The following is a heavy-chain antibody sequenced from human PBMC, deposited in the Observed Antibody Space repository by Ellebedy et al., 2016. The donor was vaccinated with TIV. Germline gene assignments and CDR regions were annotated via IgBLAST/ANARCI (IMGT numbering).Heavy chain of an antibody. CDR1: GGSISSSTYY. D-gene: IGHD3-10*01. V-gene: IGHV4-39*07. J-gene: IGHJ4*02. CDR2: IYYGGST. CDR3: ARDAYYSKEGFDY. Sequence: SETLSLTCTVSGGSISSSTYYWGWIRQPPGTGLEWIGDIYYGGSTYYNPSLKSRVTISVDRSKNQFSLKLSSVTAADTAVYYCARDAYYSKEGFDYWGQGTLVTVSS.